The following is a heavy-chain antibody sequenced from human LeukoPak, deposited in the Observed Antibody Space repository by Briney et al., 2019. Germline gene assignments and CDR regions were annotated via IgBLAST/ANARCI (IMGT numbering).Heavy chain of an antibody. CDR3: GRPLQRGSWTQKALDY. CDR1: GYTFTSYD. Sequence: ASVKVSCKASGYTFTSYDISWVRQATGQGLEWMGWMNPNSGNAGYAQRFQGRVTMTRNNSISTAYMELTSLRSEDTAVYYCGRPLQRGSWTQKALDYWGQGTLVTVSS. V-gene: IGHV1-8*01. D-gene: IGHD3-10*01. J-gene: IGHJ4*02. CDR2: MNPNSGNA.